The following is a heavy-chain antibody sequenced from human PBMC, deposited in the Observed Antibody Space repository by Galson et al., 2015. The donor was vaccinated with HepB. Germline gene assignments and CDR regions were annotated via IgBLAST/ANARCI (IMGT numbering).Heavy chain of an antibody. D-gene: IGHD3-10*01. CDR3: AKDHTALLWFGVDDAFDI. J-gene: IGHJ3*02. CDR2: ISGSGGST. V-gene: IGHV3-23*01. CDR1: GFTFSSYA. Sequence: SLRLSCAASGFTFSSYAMSWVRQAPGKGLEWVSAISGSGGSTYYADSVKGRFTISRDNSKNTLYLQMNSLRAEDTAVYYCAKDHTALLWFGVDDAFDIWGQVTMVTVSS.